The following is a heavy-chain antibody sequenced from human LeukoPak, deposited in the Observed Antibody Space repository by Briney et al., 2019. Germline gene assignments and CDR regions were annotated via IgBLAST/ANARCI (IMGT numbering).Heavy chain of an antibody. Sequence: SVKVSCKASGGTFSSYAISWVRQAPGQGLEWMGGIIPIFGTANYAQKFQGRVTITADESTSTAYMELSSLRSEDTAVYYCAFSVYGGDDAFDIWGQGTMVTVSS. V-gene: IGHV1-69*01. J-gene: IGHJ3*02. CDR1: GGTFSSYA. CDR3: AFSVYGGDDAFDI. D-gene: IGHD4-23*01. CDR2: IIPIFGTA.